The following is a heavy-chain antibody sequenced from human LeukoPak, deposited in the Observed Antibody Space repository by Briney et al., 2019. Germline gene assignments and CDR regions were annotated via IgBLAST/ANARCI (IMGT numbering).Heavy chain of an antibody. CDR3: ARGRRYYYDSSGYGFDY. CDR2: INHSGST. D-gene: IGHD3-22*01. CDR1: GGSFSGYY. J-gene: IGHJ4*02. V-gene: IGHV4-34*01. Sequence: SETLSLTCAVYGGSFSGYYWSWIRQPPGKGREWIGEINHSGSTNYNPSLKSRVTISADTSKNQFSLKLSSVTAADTAVYYCARGRRYYYDSSGYGFDYWGQGTLVTVSS.